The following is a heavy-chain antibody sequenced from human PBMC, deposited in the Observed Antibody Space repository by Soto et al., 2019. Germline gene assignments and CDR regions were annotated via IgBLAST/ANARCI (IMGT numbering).Heavy chain of an antibody. V-gene: IGHV3-66*01. CDR2: IQSGGPT. CDR3: ARDDVRCDGGRCYGVPLDV. D-gene: IGHD2-15*01. CDR1: GFTVSSKY. Sequence: GSLRLSCAASGFTVSSKYMSWVRQAPGKGLEWVSLIQSGGPTYYADSVKGRFTISRDTSENTLHLQMDSLRAEDTAVYYCARDDVRCDGGRCYGVPLDVWGQGTTVTVSS. J-gene: IGHJ6*02.